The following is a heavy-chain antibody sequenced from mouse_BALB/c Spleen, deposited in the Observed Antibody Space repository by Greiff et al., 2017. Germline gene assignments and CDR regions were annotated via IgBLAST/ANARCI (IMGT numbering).Heavy chain of an antibody. CDR2: IDPSNSET. CDR3: ARPFITTATAWFAY. CDR1: GYTFTSYW. V-gene: IGHV1S127*01. Sequence: VQLQQSGPELVRPGASVKMSCKASGYTFTSYWMHWVKQRPGQGLEWIGMIDPSNSETRLNQKFKDKATLNADKSSNTAYMQLSSLTSEDSAVYYCARPFITTATAWFAYWGQGTLVTVSA. J-gene: IGHJ3*01. D-gene: IGHD1-2*01.